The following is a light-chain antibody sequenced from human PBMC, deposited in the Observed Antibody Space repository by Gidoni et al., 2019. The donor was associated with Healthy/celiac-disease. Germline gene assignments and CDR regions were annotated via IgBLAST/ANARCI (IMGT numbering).Light chain of an antibody. CDR1: QSVSSN. CDR3: QQYYNWPRT. CDR2: GAS. Sequence: ERGMTQSPATLSVSQGERATLSCRASQSVSSNLAWYQQKPGQAPRLLIYGASTMATGIPSRFSGSGSGTEFTLTISSLQSEDFAVSFCQQYYNWPRTFGPGTKVEIK. V-gene: IGKV3-15*01. J-gene: IGKJ1*01.